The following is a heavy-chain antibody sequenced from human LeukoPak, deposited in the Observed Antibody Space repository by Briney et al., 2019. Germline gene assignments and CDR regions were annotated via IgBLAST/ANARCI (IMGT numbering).Heavy chain of an antibody. D-gene: IGHD3-22*01. J-gene: IGHJ2*01. CDR3: ASTADDSRPPRRYFDL. CDR2: IYYSGST. V-gene: IGHV4-39*01. Sequence: SETLSLTCTVSGGSISSSSYYWGWIRQPPGKGLEWIGSIYYSGSTYYNPSLKSRVTISVDTSKNQFSLKLSSVTAADTAVYYYASTADDSRPPRRYFDLWGRGTLVTVSS. CDR1: GGSISSSSYY.